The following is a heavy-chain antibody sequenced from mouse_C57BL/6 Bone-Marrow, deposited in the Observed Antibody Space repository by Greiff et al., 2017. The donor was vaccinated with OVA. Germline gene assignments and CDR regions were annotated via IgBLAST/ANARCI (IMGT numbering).Heavy chain of an antibody. CDR3: ARGRGGY. V-gene: IGHV1-42*01. J-gene: IGHJ2*01. CDR1: GYSFTGYY. CDR2: INPSTGGT. Sequence: VQLQQSGPELVKPGASVKISCKASGYSFTGYYMNWVKQSPEKSLEWIGEINPSTGGTTYNQKFKAKATLTVDKSSSTAYMQLKSLTSEDSAVYDCARGRGGYGGQGTTLTVSA.